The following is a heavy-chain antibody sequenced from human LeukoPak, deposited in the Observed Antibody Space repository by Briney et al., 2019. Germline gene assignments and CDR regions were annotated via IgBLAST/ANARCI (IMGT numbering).Heavy chain of an antibody. J-gene: IGHJ4*02. D-gene: IGHD4-17*01. CDR1: GLTFNSYG. Sequence: GGSLRLSCAASGLTFNSYGIHWVRQAPGKGLEWVAFIWYDGSNKYYADSAKGRFTTSRDNSKNTLYLQLNSLRAEDTAVYYCARARTTRGFDYWGQGTLVTVSS. V-gene: IGHV3-33*01. CDR2: IWYDGSNK. CDR3: ARARTTRGFDY.